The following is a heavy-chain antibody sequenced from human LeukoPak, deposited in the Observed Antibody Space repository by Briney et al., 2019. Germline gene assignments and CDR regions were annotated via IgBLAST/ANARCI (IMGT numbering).Heavy chain of an antibody. D-gene: IGHD3-3*01. Sequence: SWIRQHPGKGLEWVANIKQDGSEKYYVDSVKGRFTISRDNAKNSLYPQMNSLRAEDTAVYYCAREGYDFWSGYNPFDYWGQGTLVTVSS. J-gene: IGHJ4*02. CDR2: IKQDGSEK. V-gene: IGHV3-7*01. CDR3: AREGYDFWSGYNPFDY.